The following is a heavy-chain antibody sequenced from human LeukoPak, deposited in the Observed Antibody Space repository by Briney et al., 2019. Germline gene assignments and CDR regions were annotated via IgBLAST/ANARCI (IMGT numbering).Heavy chain of an antibody. CDR2: IGTAGDT. CDR3: ARALLIVPGPYYYYGMDV. CDR1: GFTFSSYD. J-gene: IGHJ6*02. Sequence: PGGSLRLSCAASGFTFSSYDMHWVRQATGKGLEWVSAIGTAGDTYCPGSVKGRFTISRENAKNSLYLQMNSLRAGDTAVYYCARALLIVPGPYYYYGMDVWGQGTTVTVSS. D-gene: IGHD2-8*01. V-gene: IGHV3-13*01.